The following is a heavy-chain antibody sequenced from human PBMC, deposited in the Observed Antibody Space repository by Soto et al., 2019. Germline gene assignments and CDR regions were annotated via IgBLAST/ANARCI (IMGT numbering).Heavy chain of an antibody. J-gene: IGHJ1*01. D-gene: IGHD6-13*01. CDR2: IIPIFGTA. Sequence: ASVKVSCKASGGTFSSYAISWVRQAPGQGLEWMGGIIPIFGTANYAQKFQGRVTITADESTSTAYMELSSLRSEDTAVYYCASPPTPGIAAAGSQHFQHWGQETLVTVYS. V-gene: IGHV1-69*13. CDR1: GGTFSSYA. CDR3: ASPPTPGIAAAGSQHFQH.